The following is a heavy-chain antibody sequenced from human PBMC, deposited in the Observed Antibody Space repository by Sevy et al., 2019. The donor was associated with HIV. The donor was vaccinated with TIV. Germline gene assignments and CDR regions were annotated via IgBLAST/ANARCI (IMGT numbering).Heavy chain of an antibody. V-gene: IGHV3-9*01. J-gene: IGHJ4*02. Sequence: GGSLRLSCAASGFTFDDYAMHWVRQAPGKGLEWVSGISWNSGSIGYAESVKGRFSISGDNAKNSLFLQMKSLRAGDTALYYCAKAGQQLGIDYWGQGTLVIVSS. D-gene: IGHD6-13*01. CDR3: AKAGQQLGIDY. CDR2: ISWNSGSI. CDR1: GFTFDDYA.